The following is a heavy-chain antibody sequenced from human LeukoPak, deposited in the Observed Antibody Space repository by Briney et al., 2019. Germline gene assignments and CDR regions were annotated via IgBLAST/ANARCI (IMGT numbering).Heavy chain of an antibody. V-gene: IGHV1-46*01. CDR2: INPSGGST. J-gene: IGHJ4*02. CDR1: GYTFGNYG. D-gene: IGHD3-9*01. CDR3: ARGSRPVYNLLTGKRYFDY. Sequence: ASVKVSCKAAGYTFGNYGIKWVRQAPGQGLEWMGIINPSGGSTTYAQKFRGRLTMTRDMSTSTVYMELSSLRSEDTAVYYCARGSRPVYNLLTGKRYFDYWGQGTLVTVSS.